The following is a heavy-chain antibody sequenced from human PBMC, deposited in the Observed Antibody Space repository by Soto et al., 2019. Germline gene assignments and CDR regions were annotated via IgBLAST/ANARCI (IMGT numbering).Heavy chain of an antibody. Sequence: ASVKVSCKASGYTFTGYYMHWVRQAPGQGLEWMGWINPNSGGTDYAQKFQGWVTMTRDTSISTAYMELSRLRSDDTAVYYCARGLYSCSPIPFDYWGEGTLVTISS. CDR2: INPNSGGT. D-gene: IGHD6-6*01. CDR3: ARGLYSCSPIPFDY. CDR1: GYTFTGYY. J-gene: IGHJ4*02. V-gene: IGHV1-2*04.